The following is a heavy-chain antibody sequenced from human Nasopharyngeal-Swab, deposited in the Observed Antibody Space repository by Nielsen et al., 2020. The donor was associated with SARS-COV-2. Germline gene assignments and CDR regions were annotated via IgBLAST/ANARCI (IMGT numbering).Heavy chain of an antibody. CDR2: IYTSGST. J-gene: IGHJ3*02. CDR1: GGSISSYY. V-gene: IGHV4-4*07. D-gene: IGHD2-2*03. CDR3: ARTGDLDIVVVPAALWAFDI. Sequence: SETLSLTCTVSGGSISSYYWSWIRQPAGKGLEWIGRIYTSGSTNYNPSLKSRVTISVDTSKNQFSLKLSSVTAADTAVYYCARTGDLDIVVVPAALWAFDIWGQGTMVTVSS.